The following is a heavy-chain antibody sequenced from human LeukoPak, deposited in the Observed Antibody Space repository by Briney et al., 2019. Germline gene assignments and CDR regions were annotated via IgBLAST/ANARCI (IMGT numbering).Heavy chain of an antibody. CDR3: AFEPIEYSNDIDY. CDR2: ISSSSSYI. D-gene: IGHD6-6*01. J-gene: IGHJ4*02. V-gene: IGHV3-21*01. CDR1: GFTFSSYS. Sequence: GGSLRLSCAASGFTFSSYSMNWVRQAPGKGLEWVSSISSSSSYIYYADSVKGRFTISRDNAKNSLYLQMNSLRAEDTAVYYCAFEPIEYSNDIDYWGQGTLVTVSS.